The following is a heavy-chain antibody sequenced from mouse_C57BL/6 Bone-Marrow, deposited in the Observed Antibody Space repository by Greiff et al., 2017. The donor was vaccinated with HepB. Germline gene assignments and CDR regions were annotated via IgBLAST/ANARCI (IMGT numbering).Heavy chain of an antibody. Sequence: EVQLVDSGGGLVQSGRSLRLSCATSGFTFSDFYMEWVRQAPGKGLEWIAASRNKANDYTTEYSASVKGRFIVSRDTSQSILYLQMNALRAEDTAIYYCARGYDYDAMDYWGQGTSVTVSS. V-gene: IGHV7-1*01. CDR1: GFTFSDFY. CDR2: SRNKANDYTT. CDR3: ARGYDYDAMDY. J-gene: IGHJ4*01.